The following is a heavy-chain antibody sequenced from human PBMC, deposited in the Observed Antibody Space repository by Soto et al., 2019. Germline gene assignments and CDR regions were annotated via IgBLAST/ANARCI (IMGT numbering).Heavy chain of an antibody. Sequence: QVQLVESGGGVVQPGRSLRLSCAASGFTFSTYGMHWVRQAPGKGLEWVAVISYDGSKTNYADSVRGRFTISRDNSKSTLFLQMDSLRPEDTAVYSCARDRDSSYFPPPYYFDSWGQGTLVTVSS. J-gene: IGHJ4*02. CDR2: ISYDGSKT. CDR3: ARDRDSSYFPPPYYFDS. V-gene: IGHV3-30*03. D-gene: IGHD4-4*01. CDR1: GFTFSTYG.